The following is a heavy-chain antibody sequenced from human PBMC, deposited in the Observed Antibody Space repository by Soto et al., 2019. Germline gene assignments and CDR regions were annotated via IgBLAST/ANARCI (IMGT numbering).Heavy chain of an antibody. CDR3: ARGTTYYYDSSPYYFDY. CDR2: MNPNSGNT. D-gene: IGHD3-22*01. V-gene: IGHV1-8*01. Sequence: QVQLVQSGAEVKKPGASVKVSCKASGYTFTSYDINWVRQATGQGLEWMGWMNPNSGNTGYAQKVQGRVTMTRNTSISTAYMELSSLRSEDTAVYYCARGTTYYYDSSPYYFDYWGQGTLVTVSS. J-gene: IGHJ4*02. CDR1: GYTFTSYD.